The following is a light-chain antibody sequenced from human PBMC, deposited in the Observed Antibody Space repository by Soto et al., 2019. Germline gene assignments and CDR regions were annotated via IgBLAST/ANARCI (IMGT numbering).Light chain of an antibody. CDR3: QEYLQWPPGM. V-gene: IGKV4-1*01. J-gene: IGKJ1*01. CDR1: QSVLYSSNNKNY. Sequence: DIVMTQSPDSLAVSLGERATINCKSSQSVLYSSNNKNYLAWYQQKPGQPPKLLIYWASTRESGVPDRFSGSGSGTDFTLTISTLQSEDFAVYYCQEYLQWPPGMFGQGTTVDMK. CDR2: WAS.